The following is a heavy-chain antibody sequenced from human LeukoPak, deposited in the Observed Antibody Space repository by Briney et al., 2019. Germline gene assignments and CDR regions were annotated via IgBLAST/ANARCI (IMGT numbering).Heavy chain of an antibody. Sequence: VASVKVSCKVSGYTLSELSMHWVRQAPGKGLEWMGGFDPEDGETIYAQKFQGRVTMTEDTSTDTAYMELSSLRSEDTAVYYCATDPLRGGWFDPWGQGTLVTVSS. J-gene: IGHJ5*02. D-gene: IGHD3-10*01. CDR3: ATDPLRGGWFDP. V-gene: IGHV1-24*01. CDR1: GYTLSELS. CDR2: FDPEDGET.